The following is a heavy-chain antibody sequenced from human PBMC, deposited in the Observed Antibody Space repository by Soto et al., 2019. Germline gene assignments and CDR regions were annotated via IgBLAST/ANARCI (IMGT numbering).Heavy chain of an antibody. CDR2: TYYRSKWYN. V-gene: IGHV6-1*01. Sequence: SQTLSLTCAIPGDSVSSNSAAWNWIRQSPSRGLEWLGRTYYRSKWYNDYAVSVKSRITINPDTSKNQFSLQLNSVPHEDQDVYYSARDVRRVGAPTTYHYGMDVWGQGPTVTVSS. J-gene: IGHJ6*02. CDR3: ARDVRRVGAPTTYHYGMDV. CDR1: GDSVSSNSAA. D-gene: IGHD1-26*01.